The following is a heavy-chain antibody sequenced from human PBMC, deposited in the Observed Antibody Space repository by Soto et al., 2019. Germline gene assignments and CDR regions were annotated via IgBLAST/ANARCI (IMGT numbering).Heavy chain of an antibody. J-gene: IGHJ2*01. V-gene: IGHV1-18*04. D-gene: IGHD4-17*01. CDR1: GYTFTSYG. CDR3: ARDPPYYGDPLWWYFDL. Sequence: GASVQVSCKASGYTFTSYGISWVRQAPGQGLEWMGWISAYNGNTNYAQKLQGRVTMTTDTSTSTAYMELRSLRSDDTAVYYCARDPPYYGDPLWWYFDLWGRGTLVTVSS. CDR2: ISAYNGNT.